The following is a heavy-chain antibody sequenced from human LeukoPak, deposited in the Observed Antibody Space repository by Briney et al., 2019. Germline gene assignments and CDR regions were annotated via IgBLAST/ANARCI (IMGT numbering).Heavy chain of an antibody. CDR2: ISSSSSYI. CDR1: GFTFSSYS. J-gene: IGHJ1*01. CDR3: ATSAARVATIA. V-gene: IGHV3-21*01. D-gene: IGHD5-24*01. Sequence: GGSLRLSCAASGFTFSSYSMNWVRQAPGKGLEWVSSISSSSSYIYYADSVKGRFTISRDNAKNSLYLQMNSLRAEDTAVYYCATSAARVATIAWGQGTLVTVSS.